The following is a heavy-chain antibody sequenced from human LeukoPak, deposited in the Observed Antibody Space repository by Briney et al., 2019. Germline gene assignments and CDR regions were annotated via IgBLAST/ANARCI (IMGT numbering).Heavy chain of an antibody. CDR1: GFTFSSYA. Sequence: GGSLRLSCAASGFTFSSYAMSWVRQAPGKGLEWVSAISGSGGSTYYADSVKGRFTISRDNSKNTLYLQMNSLRAEDTAVYYCARVCSSGWYEFAIDYWGQGTLVTVSS. J-gene: IGHJ4*02. CDR2: ISGSGGST. V-gene: IGHV3-23*01. CDR3: ARVCSSGWYEFAIDY. D-gene: IGHD6-19*01.